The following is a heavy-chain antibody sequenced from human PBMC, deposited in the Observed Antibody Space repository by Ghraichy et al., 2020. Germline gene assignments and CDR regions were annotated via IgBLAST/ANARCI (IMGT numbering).Heavy chain of an antibody. CDR3: AKLSFSATSGWNDH. Sequence: SLRLSCAASGFTFSSYGMHWVRQAPGKGLEWVAVISYDGSNKYYENSVRGRFTISRDNSKNTLYLQMDSLRTEDTAVYYSAKLSFSATSGWNDHWGQGTLVTVSS. CDR1: GFTFSSYG. J-gene: IGHJ5*02. V-gene: IGHV3-30*18. CDR2: ISYDGSNK. D-gene: IGHD5-12*01.